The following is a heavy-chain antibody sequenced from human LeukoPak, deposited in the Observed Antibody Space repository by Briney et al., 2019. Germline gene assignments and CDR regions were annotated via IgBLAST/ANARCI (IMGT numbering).Heavy chain of an antibody. D-gene: IGHD3-3*01. CDR1: GYTFSSYA. V-gene: IGHV3-23*01. CDR3: AKADDFWSGYFDY. Sequence: GGSLRLSCAASGYTFSSYARTWVRQAPGKGLEWVSTISSSGGRTYYADSVKGRFTICRDNSKNTLYLQMNSLRAEDTAVYYCAKADDFWSGYFDYWGQGTLVTVSS. J-gene: IGHJ4*02. CDR2: ISSSGGRT.